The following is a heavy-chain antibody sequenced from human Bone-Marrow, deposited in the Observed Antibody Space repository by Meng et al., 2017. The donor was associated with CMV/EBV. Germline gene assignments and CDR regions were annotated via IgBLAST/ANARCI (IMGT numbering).Heavy chain of an antibody. Sequence: ASVKVSCKASGYTFTSYGISWVRQAPGQGLEWMGWISAYNGNTNYAQKLQGRVTMTTDTSTSTAYMELRSLRSDDTAVYYWARASGVGSGSYYNPYYYYYYGMDVWGQGTTVTVYS. D-gene: IGHD3-10*01. CDR2: ISAYNGNT. CDR3: ARASGVGSGSYYNPYYYYYYGMDV. CDR1: GYTFTSYG. V-gene: IGHV1-18*01. J-gene: IGHJ6*01.